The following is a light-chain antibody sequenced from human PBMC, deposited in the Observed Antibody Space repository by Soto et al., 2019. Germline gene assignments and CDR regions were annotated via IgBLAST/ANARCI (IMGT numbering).Light chain of an antibody. V-gene: IGLV2-8*01. J-gene: IGLJ1*01. CDR1: SSDVGTYNY. CDR2: EVN. CDR3: SSYAGNNNLYV. Sequence: QSVLTQPPSASGSPGQSVTISCTGTSSDVGTYNYVSWYQQHPGKAPKLMIYEVNKRPAGDPDRFSGSKSGIMASLTVSGLQAEDEADYYCSSYAGNNNLYVFGTGTKVTVL.